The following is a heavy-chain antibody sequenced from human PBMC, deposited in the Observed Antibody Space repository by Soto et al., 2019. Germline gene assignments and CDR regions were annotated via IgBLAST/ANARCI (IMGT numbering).Heavy chain of an antibody. V-gene: IGHV3-30*18. D-gene: IGHD3-10*01. J-gene: IGHJ4*02. CDR1: GFTFSSYG. Sequence: GGSLRLSCAASGFTFSSYGMHWVRQAPGKGLEWVAVISYDGSNKYYADSVKGRFTISRDNSKNTLYLQMNSLRAEDTAVYYCAKDLMVREVITQKRNPDDYWGQGTLVTVSS. CDR3: AKDLMVREVITQKRNPDDY. CDR2: ISYDGSNK.